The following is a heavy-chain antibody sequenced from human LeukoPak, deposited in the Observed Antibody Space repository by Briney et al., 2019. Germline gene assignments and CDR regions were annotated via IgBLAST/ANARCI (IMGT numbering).Heavy chain of an antibody. CDR3: ARVGVATGGPSKTDYYYYMDV. CDR2: ISYDGSNK. CDR1: GFTFSSYG. V-gene: IGHV3-30*03. D-gene: IGHD5-12*01. Sequence: PGGSLRLSCAASGFTFSSYGMHWVRQAPGKGLEWVAVISYDGSNKYYADSVKGRFNISRDNSKNTLYLQMNSLRAEDTAVYYCARVGVATGGPSKTDYYYYMDVWGKGTTVTVSS. J-gene: IGHJ6*03.